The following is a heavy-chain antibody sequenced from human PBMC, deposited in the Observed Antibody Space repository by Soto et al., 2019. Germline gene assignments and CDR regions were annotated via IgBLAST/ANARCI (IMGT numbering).Heavy chain of an antibody. CDR1: GFTLSNTG. CDR2: ISHDGFSQ. J-gene: IGHJ5*01. CDR3: AKDWGSSGWFNWFDS. Sequence: QVQLVESGGGVVQPGTSLRLSCVVSGFTLSNTGVHWVRQAPGKGLEWVAMISHDGFSQHYVYSVRGRFTISRDNSKNPLYLQMDSLRPEDTSVYYCAKDWGSSGWFNWFDSWGQGTLVIVSS. D-gene: IGHD6-13*01. V-gene: IGHV3-30*18.